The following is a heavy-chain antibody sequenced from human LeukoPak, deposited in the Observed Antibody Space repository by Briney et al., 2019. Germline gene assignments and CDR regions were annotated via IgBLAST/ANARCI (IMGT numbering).Heavy chain of an antibody. V-gene: IGHV1-8*01. CDR2: MNPKTGDT. D-gene: IGHD1-26*01. CDR3: TRGSLSGSSRDY. J-gene: IGHJ4*02. Sequence: APVRVSCKASGYTFTGYDINWVRQATGQGLEWMGWMNPKTGDTGYAQIFQGRLTMTRSTSIDTAYMELSGLTSDDTAVYYCTRGSLSGSSRDYWGQGTLVTVSS. CDR1: GYTFTGYD.